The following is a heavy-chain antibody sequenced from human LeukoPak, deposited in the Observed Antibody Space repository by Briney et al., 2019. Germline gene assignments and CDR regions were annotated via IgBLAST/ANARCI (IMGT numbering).Heavy chain of an antibody. J-gene: IGHJ4*02. V-gene: IGHV4-59*01. Sequence: PSETLSLTCTVSGGSISSYYWSWIRQPPGKGLEWIGYIYYSGSTNYNPSLKSRVTISVDTSKNQFSLKLSSVTAADTAVYYCATLAYCGGDCYPVDYWGQGTLVTVSS. CDR2: IYYSGST. CDR1: GGSISSYY. CDR3: ATLAYCGGDCYPVDY. D-gene: IGHD2-21*02.